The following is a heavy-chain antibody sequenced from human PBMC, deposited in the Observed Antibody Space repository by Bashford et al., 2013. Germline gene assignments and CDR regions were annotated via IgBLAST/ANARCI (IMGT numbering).Heavy chain of an antibody. J-gene: IGHJ5*02. V-gene: IGHV1-69*02. D-gene: IGHD1-7*01. CDR1: GGSFSSYT. Sequence: SVKVSCKASGGSFSSYTISWVRQAPGQGLEWIGRFVRILDVTTYAQKFQGRVFITADKSTSTVFMELTSLTSDDTAMYYCAVDAVRSNWNSVFWFDPWGQGTLVTVSS. CDR3: AVDAVRSNWNSVFWFDP. CDR2: FVRILDVT.